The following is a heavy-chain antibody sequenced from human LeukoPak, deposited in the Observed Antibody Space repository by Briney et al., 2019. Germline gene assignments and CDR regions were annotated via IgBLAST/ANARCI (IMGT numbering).Heavy chain of an antibody. V-gene: IGHV3-23*01. D-gene: IGHD2-21*01. CDR2: ISYSGSST. J-gene: IGHJ3*02. CDR3: ARSRGIPDAFDM. CDR1: GFSFSDYA. Sequence: GGSLRLSCAASGFSFSDYAMSWVRRAPGKGLEWVSTISYSGSSTYYADAVKGRFTTSRDNSKNTVYLQMNSLRAEDTAVYYCARSRGIPDAFDMWGLGTMVTVSS.